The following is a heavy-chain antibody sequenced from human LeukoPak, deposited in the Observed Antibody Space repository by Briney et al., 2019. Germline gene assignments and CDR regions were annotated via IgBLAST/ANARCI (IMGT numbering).Heavy chain of an antibody. Sequence: ASVKVSCKASGYTFTSYGISWVRQAPGQGLEWMGWISAYNGNTNYAQKLQGRVTMTTDTSTSTAYMELRSLRSDDTAVYYCARAPGGYYHDSSAYPFDYWGQGTLVTVSS. J-gene: IGHJ4*02. CDR3: ARAPGGYYHDSSAYPFDY. CDR2: ISAYNGNT. V-gene: IGHV1-18*01. CDR1: GYTFTSYG. D-gene: IGHD3-22*01.